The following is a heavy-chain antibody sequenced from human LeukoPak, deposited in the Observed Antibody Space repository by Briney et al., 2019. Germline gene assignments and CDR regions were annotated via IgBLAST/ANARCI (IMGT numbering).Heavy chain of an antibody. V-gene: IGHV3-30*04. J-gene: IGHJ4*02. CDR2: IS. CDR3: ASVCQRGFKFRESHHVDLDY. CDR1: GFTFSNYA. Sequence: GESLTLSCSASGFTFSNYAMHWLRQAPGKGLEWVAIISYSDSVQDPFPLSRGHSMNCLYLQMNIPEAEVTAICYHASVCQRGFKFRESHHVDLDYWGQGTMVTVSS. D-gene: IGHD2-8*01.